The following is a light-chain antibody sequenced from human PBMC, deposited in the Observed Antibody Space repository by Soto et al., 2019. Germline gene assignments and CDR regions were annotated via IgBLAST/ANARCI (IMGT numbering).Light chain of an antibody. CDR2: LEGSGSY. CDR1: SGNSSYI. Sequence: QSVLTQYSSAPLSLGSSVKLPCPLSSGNSSYIIAWHQQQPGKAPRYLMKLEGSGSYNKGSGVPDRFSGSSSGADRYLTISNLQFEDEADYYCETWDSNTHTVFGGGTKLTVL. V-gene: IGLV4-60*02. J-gene: IGLJ3*02. CDR3: ETWDSNTHTV.